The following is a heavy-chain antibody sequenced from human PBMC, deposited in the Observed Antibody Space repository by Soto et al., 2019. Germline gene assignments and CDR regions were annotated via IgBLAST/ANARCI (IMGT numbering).Heavy chain of an antibody. D-gene: IGHD6-13*01. J-gene: IGHJ6*02. CDR3: ARWFVGVAAAGTWGMDV. Sequence: QVQLVQSGAEVKKPGSSVKVSCKASGGTFSSYAISWVRQAPGQGLEWMGGIIPIFGTANYAQKFQGRVTITADESTSTAYMELSSLRSEDTAVYYCARWFVGVAAAGTWGMDVWGQGTTVTVSS. V-gene: IGHV1-69*01. CDR2: IIPIFGTA. CDR1: GGTFSSYA.